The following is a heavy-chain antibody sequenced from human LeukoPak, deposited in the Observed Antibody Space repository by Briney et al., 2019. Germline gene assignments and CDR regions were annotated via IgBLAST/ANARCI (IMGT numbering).Heavy chain of an antibody. Sequence: PSETLSLTCTVSGGSISSSSYYWGWIRQPPGKGLEGIGSIYYSGSTYYNPSLKSRVTISVDTSKNQFSLKLSSVTAADTAVYYCAGTNVGATTRPFDYWGQGTLVTVSS. D-gene: IGHD1-26*01. CDR2: IYYSGST. CDR3: AGTNVGATTRPFDY. V-gene: IGHV4-39*01. J-gene: IGHJ4*02. CDR1: GGSISSSSYY.